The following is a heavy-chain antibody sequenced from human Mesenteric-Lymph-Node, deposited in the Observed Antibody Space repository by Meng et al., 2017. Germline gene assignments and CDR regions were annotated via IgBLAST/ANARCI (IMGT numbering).Heavy chain of an antibody. CDR2: INHSGST. D-gene: IGHD5-18*01. CDR1: GGSFSGYY. J-gene: IGHJ4*02. Sequence: GSLRLSCAVYGGSFSGYYWSWIRQPPGKGLEWIGEINHSGSTNYNPSLKSRVTISVDTSKNQFSLKLSSVTAADTAVYYCARGTDTAMVYYWGQGTLVTVSS. CDR3: ARGTDTAMVYY. V-gene: IGHV4-34*01.